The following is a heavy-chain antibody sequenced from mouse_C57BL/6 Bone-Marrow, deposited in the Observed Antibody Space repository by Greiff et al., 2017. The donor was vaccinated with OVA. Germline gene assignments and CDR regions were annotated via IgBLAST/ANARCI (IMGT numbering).Heavy chain of an antibody. CDR2: ISYDGSN. V-gene: IGHV3-6*01. J-gene: IGHJ3*01. Sequence: ESGPGLVKPSQSLSLTCSVTGYSITSGYYWNWIRQFPGNKLEWMGYISYDGSNNYNPSLKNRISITRDTSKNQFFLKLNSVTTEDTATYYCAREWDWGQGTLVTVSA. CDR3: AREWD. CDR1: GYSITSGYY.